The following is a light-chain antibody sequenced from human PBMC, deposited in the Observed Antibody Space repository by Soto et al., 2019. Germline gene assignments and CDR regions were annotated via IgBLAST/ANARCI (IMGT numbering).Light chain of an antibody. J-gene: IGKJ1*01. CDR3: QKYNSAPWT. Sequence: EIVLTQSPGTLSLSPGDRATLSCRSSQSVSRSYLGWYQQKPGQAPRLLIYGASSRATGIPDRFSGSGSGTDFTLTISSLQPEDVATYYCQKYNSAPWTFGQGTKVDI. V-gene: IGKV3-20*01. CDR2: GAS. CDR1: QSVSRSY.